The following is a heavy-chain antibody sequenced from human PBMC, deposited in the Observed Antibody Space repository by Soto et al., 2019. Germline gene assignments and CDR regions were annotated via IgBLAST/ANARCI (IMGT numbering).Heavy chain of an antibody. CDR1: GFIVSGSA. CDR2: ISSRANTYAT. Sequence: EVQLVESGGGLVQPGGSLKLSCAASGFIVSGSAMHWVRQASGKGLEWIGRISSRANTYATEYGASEKGRFTISRDDSKNTAYLQMNSLKPEDTAVYYCSISVSGWSYYGLDVWGQGTTVTVSS. CDR3: SISVSGWSYYGLDV. V-gene: IGHV3-73*02. D-gene: IGHD6-19*01. J-gene: IGHJ6*02.